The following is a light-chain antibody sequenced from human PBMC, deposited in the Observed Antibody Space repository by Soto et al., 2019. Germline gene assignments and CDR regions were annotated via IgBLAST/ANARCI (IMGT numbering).Light chain of an antibody. CDR3: CSYAGSSTLNVV. Sequence: QSALTQPASVSGSPGQSITISCTENSSDVGSYILVSWYQQHPGKAPKLLFYEGSKRPSGVSNRFSGSKSGNTASLTISGLQAEDEADYYCCSYAGSSTLNVVFGGGTKVTVL. CDR1: SSDVGSYIL. V-gene: IGLV2-23*01. J-gene: IGLJ2*01. CDR2: EGS.